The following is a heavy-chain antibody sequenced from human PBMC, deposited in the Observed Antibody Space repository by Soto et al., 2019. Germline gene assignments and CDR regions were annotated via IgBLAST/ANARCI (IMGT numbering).Heavy chain of an antibody. CDR1: GFTLSSYW. V-gene: IGHV3-74*01. CDR3: ARGGGYSSGPLDS. D-gene: IGHD6-19*01. J-gene: IGHJ4*02. CDR2: LNSDGSRP. Sequence: EVQLVESGGGLVQPGGSLRLSCAASGFTLSSYWMHWVRQAPGKGLVWVSRLNSDGSRPSYADAVKGRFTISRDNAKNTLDLQMNSLRAEDTAVYYCARGGGYSSGPLDSWGQGTLVTVSS.